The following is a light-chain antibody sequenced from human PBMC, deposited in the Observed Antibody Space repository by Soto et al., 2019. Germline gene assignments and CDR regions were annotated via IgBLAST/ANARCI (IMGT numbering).Light chain of an antibody. V-gene: IGKV3-20*01. J-gene: IGKJ1*01. Sequence: EIVLTQSPGTLSLSPGERATLSCRASQSVSSSYLAWYQQKPGQAPRLLIYGASRRATGIPDRFIGSGSGTDFSLTIDRLEPEDLAMYHCQQYSLSPWTFGQGTKVDIK. CDR1: QSVSSSY. CDR3: QQYSLSPWT. CDR2: GAS.